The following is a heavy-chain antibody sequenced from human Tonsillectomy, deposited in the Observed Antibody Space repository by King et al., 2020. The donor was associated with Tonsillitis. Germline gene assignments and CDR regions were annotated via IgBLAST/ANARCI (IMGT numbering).Heavy chain of an antibody. CDR1: GYTFXDYY. V-gene: IGHV1-2*02. J-gene: IGHJ4*02. D-gene: IGHD2-15*01. Sequence: IQLVQSGAEVKKPGASVKVSCKASGYTFXDYYIHCVRQAPGQGLEWMGWINPYSGDTNYAQKFQGGVTMTRDTSISTAYMALNRQTSDDTAVYYCARGRYCSGGSCYSHFDYWXQXTPVTXSX. CDR2: INPYSGDT. CDR3: ARGRYCSGGSCYSHFDY.